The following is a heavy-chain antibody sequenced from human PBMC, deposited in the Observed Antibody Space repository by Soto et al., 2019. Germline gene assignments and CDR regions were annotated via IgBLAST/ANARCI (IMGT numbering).Heavy chain of an antibody. CDR3: AYSTAWYRLDV. Sequence: QVQLQESGPGLVKPSGTLSLTCAVSGDSITNSRWWTWVRQPPGKGLEWIGAILHSGKTNYNPSLTAAVFISCDKSQNQFSLRVSSVTAADTAVYYCAYSTAWYRLDVWGQGTLVTVS. CDR2: ILHSGKT. J-gene: IGHJ3*01. CDR1: GDSITNSRW. D-gene: IGHD6-19*01. V-gene: IGHV4-4*02.